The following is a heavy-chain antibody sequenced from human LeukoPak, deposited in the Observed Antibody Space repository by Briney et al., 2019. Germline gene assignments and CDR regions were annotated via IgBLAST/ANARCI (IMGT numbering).Heavy chain of an antibody. CDR1: GFTFSNYA. Sequence: PGGSLRLSCAASGFTFSNYAMHWVRQAPGKGLEWVAVISYDGSSKYYADSVKGRFTISRDNSKITLYLQMNSLRAEDTAVYYCARGLRFLEWLLSPVDYWGQGTLVTVSS. J-gene: IGHJ4*02. CDR2: ISYDGSSK. CDR3: ARGLRFLEWLLSPVDY. D-gene: IGHD3-3*01. V-gene: IGHV3-30-3*01.